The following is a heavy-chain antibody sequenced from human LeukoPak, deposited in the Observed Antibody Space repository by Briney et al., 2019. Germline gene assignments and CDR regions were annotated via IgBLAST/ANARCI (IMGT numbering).Heavy chain of an antibody. CDR2: ISWNNETR. J-gene: IGHJ5*02. Sequence: GGSLRLSCAASGFIFDEYAVHWVRQAPGKGLEWVSGISWNNETRGYADSVKGRFTTSRDNAKNFLHLEMNNLRPEDTALYYCVKGHSVVGALRDFFDPWGQGTLVTVSS. D-gene: IGHD3-22*01. V-gene: IGHV3-9*01. CDR3: VKGHSVVGALRDFFDP. CDR1: GFIFDEYA.